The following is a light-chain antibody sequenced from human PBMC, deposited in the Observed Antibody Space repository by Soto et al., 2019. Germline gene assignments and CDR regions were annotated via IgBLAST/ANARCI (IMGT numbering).Light chain of an antibody. Sequence: EIVLTQSPGTLSLSPGERATLSCRASQSVSSNYLAWYQQNIGQAPRHLIYAASTRADGIPDRFSGSGSGTDFTLTISRLEPEDFAVCFWQQHGRSLGFTFGPGTKVDIK. CDR1: QSVSSNY. CDR2: AAS. J-gene: IGKJ3*01. CDR3: QQHGRSLGFT. V-gene: IGKV3-20*01.